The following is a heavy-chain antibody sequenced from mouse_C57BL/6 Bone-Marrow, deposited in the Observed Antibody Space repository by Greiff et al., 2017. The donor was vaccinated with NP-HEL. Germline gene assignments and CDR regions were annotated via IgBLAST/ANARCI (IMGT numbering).Heavy chain of an antibody. V-gene: IGHV2-6*01. CDR1: GFSLTSYG. J-gene: IGHJ4*01. Sequence: VQVVESGPGLVAPSQSLSITCTVSGFSLTSYGVDWVRQSPGKGLEWLGVIWGVGSTNYNSALKSRLSISKDNSKSQVFLKMNSLQTDDTAMYYCARGSSNAMDYWGQGTSVTVSS. CDR3: ARGSSNAMDY. D-gene: IGHD1-1*01. CDR2: IWGVGST.